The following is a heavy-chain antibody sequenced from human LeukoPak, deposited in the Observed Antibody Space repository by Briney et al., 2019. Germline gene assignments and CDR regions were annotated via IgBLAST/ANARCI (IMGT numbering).Heavy chain of an antibody. CDR3: AREGSSGYMDV. V-gene: IGHV3-74*01. CDR1: GFTFSSYW. D-gene: IGHD3-22*01. Sequence: GGSLRLSCAASGFTFSSYWMHWVRQAPGKGLVWVSRINSDGSSTSYADSVKGRFTISRDNAKNTLYLQMNSLRAEDTAVYYCAREGSSGYMDVWGKGTTVIISS. CDR2: INSDGSST. J-gene: IGHJ6*03.